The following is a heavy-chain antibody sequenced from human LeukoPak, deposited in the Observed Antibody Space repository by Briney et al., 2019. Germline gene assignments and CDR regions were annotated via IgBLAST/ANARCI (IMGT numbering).Heavy chain of an antibody. CDR3: ASGLWSSSSSYYYYYMDV. J-gene: IGHJ6*03. D-gene: IGHD6-6*01. Sequence: IPSETLSLTCTVSGDSITNYYWSWIRQPPGKGLEWIGYIYYSGSTNYNPSLKSRVTISVDTSKNQFSLKLSSVTAADTAVYYCASGLWSSSSSYYYYYMDVWGKGTTVTVSS. CDR2: IYYSGST. V-gene: IGHV4-59*01. CDR1: GDSITNYY.